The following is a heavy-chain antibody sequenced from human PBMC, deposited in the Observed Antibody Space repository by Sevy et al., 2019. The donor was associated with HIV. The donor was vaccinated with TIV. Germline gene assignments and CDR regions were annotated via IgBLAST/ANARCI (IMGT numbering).Heavy chain of an antibody. J-gene: IGHJ6*02. CDR2: VYPHSGCT. V-gene: IGHV1-2*06. Sequence: ASVKVSCKASGYTFTGDYLHWVRQAPRQGLEWMGRVYPHSGCTNYAQKFQGRVTMTRDTSISTAYMELSRLRSDDTAVYYCARDGGGGTTNSGMDVWGQGTTVTVSS. D-gene: IGHD1-7*01. CDR3: ARDGGGGTTNSGMDV. CDR1: GYTFTGDY.